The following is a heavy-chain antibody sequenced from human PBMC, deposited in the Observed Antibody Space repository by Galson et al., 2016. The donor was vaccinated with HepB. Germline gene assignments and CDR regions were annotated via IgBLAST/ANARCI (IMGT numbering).Heavy chain of an antibody. CDR3: VRDPAIAVAGIYY. Sequence: SVKVSCKASGYTFTTSGISWVRQAPGQGLEWMGWIGGHSGNTHFAQKFQGRVSLTIETSTSSAYMELRNLRSDDTAVYFCVRDPAIAVAGIYYWGQGTLVTVSS. J-gene: IGHJ4*02. CDR1: GYTFTTSG. D-gene: IGHD6-19*01. V-gene: IGHV1-18*01. CDR2: IGGHSGNT.